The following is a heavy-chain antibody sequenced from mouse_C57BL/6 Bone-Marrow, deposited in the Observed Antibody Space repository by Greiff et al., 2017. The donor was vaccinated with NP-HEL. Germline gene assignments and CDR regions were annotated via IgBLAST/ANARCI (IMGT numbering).Heavy chain of an antibody. D-gene: IGHD1-1*01. CDR1: GYTFTDYE. CDR3: TRSYYYGSSYRDY. CDR2: IDPETGGT. V-gene: IGHV1-15*01. J-gene: IGHJ2*01. Sequence: QVQLQQSGAELVRPGASVTLSCKASGYTFTDYEMHWVKQTPVHGLEWIGAIDPETGGTAYNQKFKGKAILTADKSSSTAYMELRSLTSEDSAVYYCTRSYYYGSSYRDYWGQGTTLTVSS.